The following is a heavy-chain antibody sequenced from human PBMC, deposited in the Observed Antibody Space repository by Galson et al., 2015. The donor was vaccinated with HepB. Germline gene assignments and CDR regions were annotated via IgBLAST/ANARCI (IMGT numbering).Heavy chain of an antibody. CDR2: VNPNSGGT. CDR3: ARDSRIAAAGTYDY. CDR1: GYTFSSYS. J-gene: IGHJ4*02. Sequence: SVKVSCKASGYTFSSYSITWVRQAPGQGLEWMGWVNPNSGGTNYAQKFQGRVTMTRDTSISTAYMELSRLRSDDTAVYYCARDSRIAAAGTYDYWGQGTLVTVSS. D-gene: IGHD6-13*01. V-gene: IGHV1-2*02.